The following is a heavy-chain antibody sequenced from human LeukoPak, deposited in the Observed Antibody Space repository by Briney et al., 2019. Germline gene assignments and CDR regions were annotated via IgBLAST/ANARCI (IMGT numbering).Heavy chain of an antibody. D-gene: IGHD5-18*01. Sequence: SETLSLTCSVSGYSISSGYYWGWLRQSPGKGLGWIGSIYHSGTTYYNPSLKSRVTISMDTSKNQFSLNLSSLTAADTAVYYCARPVQPWPQVWFDPWGQGTLVTVSS. CDR1: GYSISSGYY. CDR2: IYHSGTT. J-gene: IGHJ5*02. CDR3: ARPVQPWPQVWFDP. V-gene: IGHV4-38-2*01.